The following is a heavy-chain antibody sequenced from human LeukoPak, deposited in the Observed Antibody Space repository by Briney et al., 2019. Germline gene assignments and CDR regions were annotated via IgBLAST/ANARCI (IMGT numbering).Heavy chain of an antibody. CDR3: AKGSSPSRPYYFDY. CDR1: GFTFSSYA. CDR2: INAGGSST. J-gene: IGHJ4*02. D-gene: IGHD2-2*01. V-gene: IGHV3-23*01. Sequence: PGGSLRLSCAASGFTFSSYAMSWVRQAPGKGLEWVSAINAGGSSTYYADSVEGRVTISRDNSKNTLYLQMNSLRAEDTAIYYCAKGSSPSRPYYFDYWGRGTLVTVSS.